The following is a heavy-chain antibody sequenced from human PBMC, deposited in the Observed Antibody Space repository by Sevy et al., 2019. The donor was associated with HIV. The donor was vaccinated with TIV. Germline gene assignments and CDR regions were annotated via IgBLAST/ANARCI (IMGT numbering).Heavy chain of an antibody. V-gene: IGHV1-18*01. D-gene: IGHD1-26*01. J-gene: IGHJ6*02. CDR1: GYTFTSYG. CDR2: ISAYNGNT. CDR3: ARGGDVSGSYYGGYYYYGMDV. Sequence: ASVKVSCKASGYTFTSYGISWVRQAPGQGLEWMGWISAYNGNTNYAQKLQGRVTMTTDTSTSTAYMELRSLRSDDTAVYYCARGGDVSGSYYGGYYYYGMDVWGQGTTVTVSS.